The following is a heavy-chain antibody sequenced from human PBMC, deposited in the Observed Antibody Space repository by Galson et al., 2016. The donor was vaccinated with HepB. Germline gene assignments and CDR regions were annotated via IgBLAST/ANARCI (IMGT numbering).Heavy chain of an antibody. V-gene: IGHV3-23*01. D-gene: IGHD1-26*01. J-gene: IGHJ4*02. Sequence: SLRLSCAASAFTFTNYGMTWVRQAPGQGLEWVSIISSGAYKTYYADSVKGRFTISRDDSKDSLYLQMNSLRPDDTAVYYCVRTVSVGARPGRHHDHWGQGTVVTVSS. CDR3: VRTVSVGARPGRHHDH. CDR1: AFTFTNYG. CDR2: ISSGAYKT.